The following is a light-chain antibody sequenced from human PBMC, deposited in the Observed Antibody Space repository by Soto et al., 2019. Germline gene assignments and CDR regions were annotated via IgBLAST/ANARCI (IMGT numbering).Light chain of an antibody. CDR2: GSS. V-gene: IGKV3-20*01. CDR1: QNINDKY. J-gene: IGKJ2*01. Sequence: EVVLTQSPGTLSSSPGERATLSCRASQNINDKYLAGYQQRPGQAPRLLLYGSSDRATGIPDRFSGSGSGTVFTLTISRLEPEDFAVYYCRQYGSSPPYTFGQGTKLEI. CDR3: RQYGSSPPYT.